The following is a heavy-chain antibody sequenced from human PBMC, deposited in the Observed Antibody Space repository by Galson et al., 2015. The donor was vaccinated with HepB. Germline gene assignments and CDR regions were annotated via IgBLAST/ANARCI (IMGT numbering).Heavy chain of an antibody. D-gene: IGHD6-25*01. CDR1: GFTFSGSD. V-gene: IGHV3-73*01. CDR2: IRTQANSYAT. Sequence: ALRLSCAASGFTFSGSDMHWGRQASGKGLEGIGRIRTQANSYATTYSASVKGRFTISRDDSKNTAYLQMNSLKIEDTAVYYCTNDSLGYIDAWGQGTTVTVSS. CDR3: TNDSLGYIDA. J-gene: IGHJ6*02.